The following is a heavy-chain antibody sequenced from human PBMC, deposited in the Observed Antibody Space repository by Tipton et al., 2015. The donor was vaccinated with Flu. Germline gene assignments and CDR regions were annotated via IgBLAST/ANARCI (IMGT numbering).Heavy chain of an antibody. J-gene: IGHJ4*02. V-gene: IGHV3-74*03. CDR1: GFTFNNYV. CDR2: ISHDGTIS. CDR3: LRDHDWAVGDY. D-gene: IGHD3-9*01. Sequence: GSLRLSCAASGFTFNNYVMHWVRQVPGKGLVWVSRISHDGTISTLAESVRGRFTVSRDNAKNTLYLQMDSLTVEDTAVYHCLRDHDWAVGDYWGQGTLVTVSS.